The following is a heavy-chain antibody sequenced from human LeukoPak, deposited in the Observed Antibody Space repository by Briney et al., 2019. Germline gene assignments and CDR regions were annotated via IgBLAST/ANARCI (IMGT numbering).Heavy chain of an antibody. Sequence: SGTLSLTCTVSGGSISSSSYYWGWIRQPPGKGLEWIGSIYYSGSTYYNPSLKSRVTISVDTSKNQFSLKLSSVTAADTAVYYCARARREAYYMDVWGEGTTVTVSS. CDR1: GGSISSSSYY. J-gene: IGHJ6*03. D-gene: IGHD1-26*01. CDR3: ARARREAYYMDV. V-gene: IGHV4-39*07. CDR2: IYYSGST.